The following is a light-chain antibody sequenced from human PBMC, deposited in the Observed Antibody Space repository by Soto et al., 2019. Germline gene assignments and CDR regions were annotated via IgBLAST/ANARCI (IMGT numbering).Light chain of an antibody. CDR3: SSYAGSQGV. Sequence: QSALTQPPSASGSPGQSVTISYTGTSSDVGGYNYVSWYQQHPGKAPKLMIYEVSKRPSGVPDRFSGSKSGNTASLTVSGLQAEDEADYYCSSYAGSQGVFGGGTKLTVL. J-gene: IGLJ2*01. V-gene: IGLV2-8*01. CDR2: EVS. CDR1: SSDVGGYNY.